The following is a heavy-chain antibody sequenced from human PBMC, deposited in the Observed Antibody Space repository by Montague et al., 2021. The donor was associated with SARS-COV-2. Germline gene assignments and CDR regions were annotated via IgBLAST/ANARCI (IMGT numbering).Heavy chain of an antibody. D-gene: IGHD1-26*01. CDR3: ARTSASSDY. V-gene: IGHV6-1*01. CDR2: N. Sequence: NAYALSVKSRITINPDTSKNQISLQLNSVTPEDTAVYYCARTSASSDYWGQGTLVTVSS. J-gene: IGHJ4*02.